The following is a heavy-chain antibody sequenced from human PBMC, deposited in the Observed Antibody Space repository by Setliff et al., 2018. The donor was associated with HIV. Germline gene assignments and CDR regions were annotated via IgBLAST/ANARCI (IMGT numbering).Heavy chain of an antibody. J-gene: IGHJ5*01. CDR2: IYHDGTT. D-gene: IGHD6-19*01. Sequence: SETLSLTCSVSGGSINTSSYYWAWVRQPPGNEPEWIGSIYHDGTTHYRSSLRSRAAISIDTSKSQISLKVRSVTAADTAVYFCAGHPVTSGWLSLNWFNPWGQGILVTVSS. CDR3: AGHPVTSGWLSLNWFNP. V-gene: IGHV4-39*07. CDR1: GGSINTSSYY.